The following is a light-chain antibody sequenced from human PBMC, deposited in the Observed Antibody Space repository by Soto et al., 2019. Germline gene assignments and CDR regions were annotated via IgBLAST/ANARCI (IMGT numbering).Light chain of an antibody. Sequence: EIVLTQSPGTLCLSPGERATLSCRASQSVSSSYLAWYQQKPGQAPRLLIYGASSGATGIPDRFRGSGSGTDFTLPISRLEPEDFAVYYFQQYGSSPWTFGQGTKVEIK. CDR1: QSVSSSY. J-gene: IGKJ1*01. CDR3: QQYGSSPWT. CDR2: GAS. V-gene: IGKV3-20*01.